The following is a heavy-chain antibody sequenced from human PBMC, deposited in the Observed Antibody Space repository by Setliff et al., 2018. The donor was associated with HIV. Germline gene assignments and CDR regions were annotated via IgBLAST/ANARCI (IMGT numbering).Heavy chain of an antibody. CDR2: INVDSGGT. J-gene: IGHJ3*02. V-gene: IGHV1-2*02. CDR3: TRATRYCGGDCSSGGAYDI. D-gene: IGHD2-21*02. Sequence: FPFNKFHIQWVRQAPGQGLEWMGWINVDSGGTNYVQKFQGRVTMTWDTSISTAYMDLSSLTSDDTAIYYCTRATRYCGGDCSSGGAYDIWGQGTVVTVSS. CDR1: FPFNKFH.